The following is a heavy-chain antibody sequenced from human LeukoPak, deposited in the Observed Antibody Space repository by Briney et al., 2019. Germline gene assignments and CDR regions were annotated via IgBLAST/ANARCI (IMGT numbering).Heavy chain of an antibody. CDR1: GFTFSSYW. CDR2: IKQDGGEK. CDR3: ARVGGGYDFGY. J-gene: IGHJ4*02. D-gene: IGHD5-12*01. Sequence: GGSLRLSCAASGFTFSSYWMSWVRQAPGRGLEWVANIKQDGGEKYYVDSVKGRFTISRDNAKNSLYLQMNSLRAEDTAVYYCARVGGGYDFGYWGQGTLVTVSS. V-gene: IGHV3-7*01.